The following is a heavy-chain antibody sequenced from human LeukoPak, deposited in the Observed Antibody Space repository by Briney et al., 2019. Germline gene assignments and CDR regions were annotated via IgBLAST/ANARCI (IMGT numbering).Heavy chain of an antibody. V-gene: IGHV4-59*01. CDR3: ARDIGGATLDY. CDR2: IYYSGST. J-gene: IGHJ4*02. Sequence: SETLSLTCTASGGSISSYYWSWIRQPPGKGLEWIGYIYYSGSTNYNPSLKSRVTISVDTSKNQFSPKLSSVTAADTAVYYCARDIGGATLDYWGQGTLVTVSS. D-gene: IGHD1-26*01. CDR1: GGSISSYY.